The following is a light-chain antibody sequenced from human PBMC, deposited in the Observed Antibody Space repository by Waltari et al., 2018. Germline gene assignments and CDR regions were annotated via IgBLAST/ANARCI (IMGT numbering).Light chain of an antibody. CDR1: QSISTW. CDR2: KAS. J-gene: IGKJ4*01. V-gene: IGKV1-5*03. CDR3: QQYYSYLRT. Sequence: DIKMTQSPSTLSASVGDRVTLNCRASQSISTWLAWYQQKPGKAHKLLIYKASTLETGVPSRFSGSGSGTEFTLTISSLQPDDFATYFCQQYYSYLRTFGGGTKVEIQ.